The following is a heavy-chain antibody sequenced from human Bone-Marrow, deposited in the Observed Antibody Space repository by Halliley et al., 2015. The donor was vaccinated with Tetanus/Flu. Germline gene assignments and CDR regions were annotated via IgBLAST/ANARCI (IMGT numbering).Heavy chain of an antibody. J-gene: IGHJ4*02. CDR2: IRADNGNT. V-gene: IGHV1-18*01. Sequence: IRADNGNTNYAQKFEGRVTVTADTSTTTAYMELRSLKSDDTAVFYCARDLGLPTTGKSGFDFWGQGTLVTVSS. CDR3: ARDLGLPTTGKSGFDF. D-gene: IGHD1-1*01.